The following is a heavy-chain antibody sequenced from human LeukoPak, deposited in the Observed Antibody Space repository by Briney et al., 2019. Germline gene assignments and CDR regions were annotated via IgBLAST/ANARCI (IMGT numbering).Heavy chain of an antibody. CDR2: IKQDGSEK. CDR1: GFTFSDYY. Sequence: PGGSLRLSCAVSGFTFSDYYMSWVRQAPGKGLEWVANIKQDGSEKYYVDSVKGRFTISRDNAKNSLYLQMNSLRAEDTAVYYCASFYGSSAFDIWGQGTMVTVSS. D-gene: IGHD3-10*01. CDR3: ASFYGSSAFDI. J-gene: IGHJ3*02. V-gene: IGHV3-7*01.